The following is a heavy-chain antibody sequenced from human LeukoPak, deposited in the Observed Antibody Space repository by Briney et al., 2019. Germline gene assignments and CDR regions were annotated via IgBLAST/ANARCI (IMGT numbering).Heavy chain of an antibody. V-gene: IGHV1-2*02. CDR3: AREEVIAAAGPTLDY. CDR2: INPNSGGT. Sequence: ASVKVSCKASGYTFTDYYMHWVRLAPGQGLEWMGWINPNSGGTNYAQKFQGRVTMTRDTSISTAYMELSRLRSDDTAVFYCAREEVIAAAGPTLDYWGQGALVTVSS. CDR1: GYTFTDYY. J-gene: IGHJ4*02. D-gene: IGHD6-13*01.